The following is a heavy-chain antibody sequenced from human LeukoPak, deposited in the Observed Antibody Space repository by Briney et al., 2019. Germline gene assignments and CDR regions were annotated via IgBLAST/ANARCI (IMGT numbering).Heavy chain of an antibody. CDR1: GYSFYNYW. CDR2: VYPRDSDT. J-gene: IGHJ4*02. CDR3: ARPGERSRRDWNLDQ. Sequence: GESLKISCKASGYSFYNYWIGWVRQVPGKGLEWMGIVYPRDSDTRYSPSFQDQVTISADKSISTAYLQWSSLKASDTAVYYCARPGERSRRDWNLDQWGQGTLVTVSS. D-gene: IGHD1-1*01. V-gene: IGHV5-51*01.